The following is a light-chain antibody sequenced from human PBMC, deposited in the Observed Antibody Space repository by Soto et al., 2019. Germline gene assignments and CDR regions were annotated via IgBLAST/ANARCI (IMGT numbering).Light chain of an antibody. CDR2: GTS. CDR3: QQYGTSALT. J-gene: IGKJ4*01. V-gene: IGKV3-20*01. Sequence: IGLTQSPGTLSLSPGERATLSCRASQSVSGSYLVWYQQRPGQPPRLLIYGTSTRAAGISDRFSGSGSGTDFTLTIYRLEPGDSAVYYCQQYGTSALTFGGGTKV. CDR1: QSVSGSY.